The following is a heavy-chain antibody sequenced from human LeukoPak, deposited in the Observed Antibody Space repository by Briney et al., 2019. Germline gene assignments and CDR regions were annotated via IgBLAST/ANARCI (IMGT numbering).Heavy chain of an antibody. CDR1: AFTFSNFG. Sequence: GGSLRLSCAASAFTFSNFGMNWVRQAPGKGLEWVSAISPRGDGTAYADSVKGRFTISRDNSKNTLYLQMNNLRAEDTAIYYCAKEYTYSDYDFDYWGQGTLVTVSS. D-gene: IGHD5-12*01. J-gene: IGHJ4*02. CDR2: ISPRGDGT. CDR3: AKEYTYSDYDFDY. V-gene: IGHV3-23*01.